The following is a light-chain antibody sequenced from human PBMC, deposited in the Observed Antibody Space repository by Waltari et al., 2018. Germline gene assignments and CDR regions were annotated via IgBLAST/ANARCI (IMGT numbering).Light chain of an antibody. CDR2: ETS. CDR3: QQYNVWPPIT. V-gene: IGKV3-15*01. CDR1: QSISSN. Sequence: EIVMTQSPATLSVAPGERATLSCRASQSISSNLAWYQQKPGQAPRHLVYETSTRATGIPARFRGSGSGTEFSLTITSLQSEDSALYYCQQYNVWPPITFGQGTRLEIQ. J-gene: IGKJ5*01.